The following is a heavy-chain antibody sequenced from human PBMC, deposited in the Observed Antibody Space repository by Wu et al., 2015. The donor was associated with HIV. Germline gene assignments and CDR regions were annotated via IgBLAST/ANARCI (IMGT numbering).Heavy chain of an antibody. D-gene: IGHD6-13*01. CDR2: MNPNSGNT. CDR3: ARIGNSSPTGDY. J-gene: IGHJ4*02. V-gene: IGHV1-8*03. Sequence: QVQLVQSGAEVRKPGASVKISCRPFGYSFPHKFIHWVRQATGQGLEWMGWMNPNSGNTGYAQKFQGRVTITRNTSISTAYMELSSLRSEDTAVYYCARIGNSSPTGDYWGQGTLVTVSS. CDR1: GYSFPHKF.